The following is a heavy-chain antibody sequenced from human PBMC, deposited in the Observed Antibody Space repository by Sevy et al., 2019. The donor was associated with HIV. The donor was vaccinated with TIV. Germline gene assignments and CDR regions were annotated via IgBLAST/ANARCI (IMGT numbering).Heavy chain of an antibody. V-gene: IGHV1-2*07. CDR2: INPNRGGT. Sequence: ASVKVSCKAYGYTFSDYYMHWVRQAPGQGLEWMGRINPNRGGTNYAHKFQGRVTMTRDTSISKAYMERSSLRSDDTAIYYCARGMSAYLLANGMDVWGQGTTVTVSS. J-gene: IGHJ6*02. CDR1: GYTFSDYY. D-gene: IGHD3-3*01. CDR3: ARGMSAYLLANGMDV.